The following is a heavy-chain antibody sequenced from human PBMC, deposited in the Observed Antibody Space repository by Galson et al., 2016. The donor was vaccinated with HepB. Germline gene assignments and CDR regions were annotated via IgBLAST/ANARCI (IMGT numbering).Heavy chain of an antibody. CDR2: SRYSRTV. CDR3: VRGTGKSWYAYKRSYYYTMYV. Sequence: SLRLACAVSGFSLSNYEMNWVRQAPVKGPQWPSYSRYSRTVYYAESVRCRLTISRDNAENSLHLQMNNVRADDTAVYYCVRGTGKSWYAYKRSYYYTMYVWGRGTTVIVSS. CDR1: GFSLSNYE. J-gene: IGHJ6*02. D-gene: IGHD3-3*01. V-gene: IGHV3-48*03.